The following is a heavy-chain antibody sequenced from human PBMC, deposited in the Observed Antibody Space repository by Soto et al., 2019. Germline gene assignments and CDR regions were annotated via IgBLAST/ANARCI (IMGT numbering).Heavy chain of an antibody. CDR3: VTYREPGIAVAGAYNWFDP. CDR1: GYTLTELS. CDR2: FDPEDGET. Sequence: ASVKVSCKVSGYTLTELSMHWVRQAPGKGLEWMGGFDPEDGETIYAQKFQGRVTMTEDTSTDTAYMELSSLRSEDTAVYYCVTYREPGIAVAGAYNWFDPWGQGTLVTVSS. J-gene: IGHJ5*02. D-gene: IGHD6-19*01. V-gene: IGHV1-24*01.